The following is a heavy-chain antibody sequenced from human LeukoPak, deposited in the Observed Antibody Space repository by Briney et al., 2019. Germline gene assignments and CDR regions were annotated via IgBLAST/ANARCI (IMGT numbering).Heavy chain of an antibody. CDR1: GFTFSSYA. D-gene: IGHD5-18*01. CDR3: AKDVDTAMVFDY. Sequence: GGSLRHSCAASGFTFSSYAMSWVRQAPGKGLEWVSAISGSGGSTYYADSVKGRFTISRDNSKNTLYLQMNSQRAEDTAVYYCAKDVDTAMVFDYWGQGTLVTVSS. CDR2: ISGSGGST. V-gene: IGHV3-23*01. J-gene: IGHJ4*02.